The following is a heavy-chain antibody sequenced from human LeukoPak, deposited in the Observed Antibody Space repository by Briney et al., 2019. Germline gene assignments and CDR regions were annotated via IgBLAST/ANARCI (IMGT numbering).Heavy chain of an antibody. Sequence: PSETLSLTCTVSGGSISSGGYYWSWIRQHPGKGLEWIGYIYYSGSTYYNPSLKSRVTISVDTSKNQFSLKLSSVTAADTAVYYCAREWATTVTSRNAFDIRGQGTMVTVSS. CDR1: GGSISSGGYY. CDR3: AREWATTVTSRNAFDI. D-gene: IGHD4-17*01. V-gene: IGHV4-31*03. CDR2: IYYSGST. J-gene: IGHJ3*02.